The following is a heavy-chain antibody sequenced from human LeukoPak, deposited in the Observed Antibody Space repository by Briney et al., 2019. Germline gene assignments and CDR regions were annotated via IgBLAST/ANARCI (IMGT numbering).Heavy chain of an antibody. CDR3: ARDRGSGSYSQKSYYGMGV. Sequence: PGGSLRLSCAASGFTFTSYAIHWVRQAPGKGLEWVAVISYGGSNKYYADSVKGRFTISRDNSKNTLYLQMSSLRAEDTAVYYCARDRGSGSYSQKSYYGMGVWGQGTTVTVSS. CDR1: GFTFTSYA. CDR2: ISYGGSNK. D-gene: IGHD3-10*01. J-gene: IGHJ6*02. V-gene: IGHV3-30-3*01.